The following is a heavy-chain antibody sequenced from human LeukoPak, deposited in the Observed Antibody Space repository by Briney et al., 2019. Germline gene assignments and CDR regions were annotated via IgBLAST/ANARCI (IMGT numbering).Heavy chain of an antibody. J-gene: IGHJ3*02. CDR3: VKDRAFNSNWLGTFDI. Sequence: GGSLRLSCAASGFRFSGYGMHWVRQAPGKGLEWVATIEYDGNKKYYADSVKGRFTITRDNPKNTLYLEMNSLRAEDTAVYKCVKDRAFNSNWLGTFDIWGQGTMVTVSS. V-gene: IGHV3-30*02. CDR2: IEYDGNKK. CDR1: GFRFSGYG. D-gene: IGHD6-13*01.